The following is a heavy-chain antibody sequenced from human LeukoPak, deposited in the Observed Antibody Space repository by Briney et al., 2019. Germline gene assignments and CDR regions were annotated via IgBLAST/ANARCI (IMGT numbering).Heavy chain of an antibody. J-gene: IGHJ4*02. CDR2: IYYSGST. Sequence: SETLSLTCTVSGVSISSYYWSWIRQPPGKGLEWIGYIYYSGSTNYNPSLNSRATISVDTSKNQFSLNLSSVTAADTAVYYCAREYSSSSYVELWGQGTLVTVSS. CDR1: GVSISSYY. V-gene: IGHV4-59*01. CDR3: AREYSSSSYVEL. D-gene: IGHD6-6*01.